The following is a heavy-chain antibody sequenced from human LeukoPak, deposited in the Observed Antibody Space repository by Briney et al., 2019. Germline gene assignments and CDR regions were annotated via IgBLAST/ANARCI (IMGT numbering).Heavy chain of an antibody. D-gene: IGHD6-6*01. CDR3: ARAPGDGSSTVSWFDP. CDR1: GGSISSYY. Sequence: SEALSLTCTVSGGSISSYYWSWIRQPPGKGLEWIGYIYYSGSTNYNPSLKSRVTISVDTSKNQFSLKLSSVTAADTAVYYCARAPGDGSSTVSWFDPWGQGTLVTVSS. J-gene: IGHJ5*02. V-gene: IGHV4-59*01. CDR2: IYYSGST.